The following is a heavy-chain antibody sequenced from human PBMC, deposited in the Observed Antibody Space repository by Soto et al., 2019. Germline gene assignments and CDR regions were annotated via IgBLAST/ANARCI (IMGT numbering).Heavy chain of an antibody. CDR2: ISAYNGNT. D-gene: IGHD3-22*01. CDR1: GYTFTSYG. Sequence: ASVKVSCKASGYTFTSYGISWVRQAPGQGLEWMGWISAYNGNTNYAQKLQGRVTMTTDTSTSTAYMELRSLRSDDTAVYYCARERGDYYDSSGYYSAERGTDYWGQGTLVTVS. J-gene: IGHJ4*02. CDR3: ARERGDYYDSSGYYSAERGTDY. V-gene: IGHV1-18*01.